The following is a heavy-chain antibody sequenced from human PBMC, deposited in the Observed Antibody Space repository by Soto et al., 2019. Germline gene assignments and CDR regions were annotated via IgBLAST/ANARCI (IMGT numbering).Heavy chain of an antibody. CDR3: ARAIVVTGSEDYFYYYGMDV. CDR1: GGSISSDGYY. J-gene: IGHJ6*02. V-gene: IGHV4-31*03. Sequence: QVQLQESGPGLVKPSQTLSLTFSVSGGSISSDGYYWSWIRQNAGKGLEWIGYIYYSGSTYYNPSLKSRVTISVDTSKNQFSLKLSSVTAADTAVYYCARAIVVTGSEDYFYYYGMDVWGQGTTVTVSS. CDR2: IYYSGST. D-gene: IGHD5-12*01.